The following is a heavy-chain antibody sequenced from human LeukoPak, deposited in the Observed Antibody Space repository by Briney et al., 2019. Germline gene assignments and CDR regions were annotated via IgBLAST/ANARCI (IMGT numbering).Heavy chain of an antibody. J-gene: IGHJ4*02. V-gene: IGHV4-59*01. D-gene: IGHD3-22*01. Sequence: PSGTLSLSCTVPGGPIRNYYWSWVPQSPGKGLELIGFIYYSGGTNYSPSLKSRVTISVDTSKNQFSLKLSSVTAADTAVYYCATPLNYYDSSGYHYWGQGTLVTVSS. CDR2: IYYSGGT. CDR1: GGPIRNYY. CDR3: ATPLNYYDSSGYHY.